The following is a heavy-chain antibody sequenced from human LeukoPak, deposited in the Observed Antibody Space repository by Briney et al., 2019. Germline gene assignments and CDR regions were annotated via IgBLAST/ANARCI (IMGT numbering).Heavy chain of an antibody. CDR2: ISSSSSTI. D-gene: IGHD3-16*02. CDR3: AKGAAYDYVWGSYRYLDY. V-gene: IGHV3-48*01. CDR1: GFTFSSYS. Sequence: GGSLRLSCAASGFTFSSYSMNWVRQAPGKGLEWVSYISSSSSTIYYADSVKGRFTISRDNSKNTLYLQMNSLRAEDTAVYYCAKGAAYDYVWGSYRYLDYWGQGTLVTVSS. J-gene: IGHJ4*02.